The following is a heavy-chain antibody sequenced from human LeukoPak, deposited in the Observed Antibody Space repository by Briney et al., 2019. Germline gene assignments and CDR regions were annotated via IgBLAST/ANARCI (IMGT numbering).Heavy chain of an antibody. D-gene: IGHD2-2*01. CDR3: AIVVVPANMDV. CDR2: IIPILGIA. J-gene: IGHJ6*03. V-gene: IGHV1-69*02. CDR1: GGTFSSYT. Sequence: SVKVSCKASGGTFSSYTISWVRQAPGQGLEWMGRIIPILGIANYAQKFQGRVTITADKFTSTAYMELSSLRSEDTAVYYCAIVVVPANMDVWGKGTTVTVSS.